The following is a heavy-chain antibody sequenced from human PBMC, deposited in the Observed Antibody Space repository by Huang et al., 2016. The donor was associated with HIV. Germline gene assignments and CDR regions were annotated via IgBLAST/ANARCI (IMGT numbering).Heavy chain of an antibody. V-gene: IGHV4-59*11. D-gene: IGHD3-3*01. CDR1: GGSISTHY. J-gene: IGHJ4*02. Sequence: QVQLQESGPGLVKPSETLSLTCTVSGGSISTHYWSWIRQPPGKGLEWIGRIDYSGRTNYSPSLKSRVTILLDTAKTPFALRVNAVTAADTAMYYCARDHHDFWRGYRRMYFFDHWGQGTLVTVSS. CDR3: ARDHHDFWRGYRRMYFFDH. CDR2: IDYSGRT.